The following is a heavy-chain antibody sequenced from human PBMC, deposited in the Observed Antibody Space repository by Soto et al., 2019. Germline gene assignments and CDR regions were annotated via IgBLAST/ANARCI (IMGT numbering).Heavy chain of an antibody. V-gene: IGHV1-69*13. CDR3: AEAAVLRYFDWSDSRDAFDI. CDR1: GGTFSSYA. J-gene: IGHJ3*02. D-gene: IGHD3-9*01. CDR2: IIPIFGTA. Sequence: SVKVSCKASGGTFSSYAISWVRQAPGQGLEWMGGIIPIFGTANYAQKFQGRVTITADESTSTAYMELSSLRSEDTAVYYCAEAAVLRYFDWSDSRDAFDIWGQGTMVTVSS.